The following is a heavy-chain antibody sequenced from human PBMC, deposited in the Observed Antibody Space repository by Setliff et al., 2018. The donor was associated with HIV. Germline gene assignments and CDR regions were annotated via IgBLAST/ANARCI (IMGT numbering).Heavy chain of an antibody. CDR2: IWYDGSNK. J-gene: IGHJ3*02. CDR1: GFSFNTHG. CDR3: ARDPGVGSMGQDAFDI. V-gene: IGHV3-33*01. D-gene: IGHD1-26*01. Sequence: SLRLSCAASGFSFNTHGIHWVRQAPGKGLEWVAVIWYDGSNKYYVDSVKGRFTISRDNSKNTLYLQMNSLRAEDTAVYYCARDPGVGSMGQDAFDIWGQGTMVTVSS.